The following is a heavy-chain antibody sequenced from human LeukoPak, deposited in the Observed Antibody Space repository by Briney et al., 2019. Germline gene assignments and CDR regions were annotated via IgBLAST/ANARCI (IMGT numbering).Heavy chain of an antibody. J-gene: IGHJ4*02. CDR3: ARGSYSTVPELFDY. V-gene: IGHV3-30*04. Sequence: GGSLRLSCAASGFTFSSYAMHWVRQAPGKGLKWVAVISYDGSNKYYADSVKGRFTISRDNSKNTLYLQMNSLRAEDTAVYYCARGSYSTVPELFDYWGQGTLVTVSS. D-gene: IGHD4-11*01. CDR2: ISYDGSNK. CDR1: GFTFSSYA.